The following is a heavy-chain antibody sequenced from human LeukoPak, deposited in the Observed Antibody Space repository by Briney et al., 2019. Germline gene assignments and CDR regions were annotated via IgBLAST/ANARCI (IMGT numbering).Heavy chain of an antibody. D-gene: IGHD6-19*01. J-gene: IGHJ4*02. Sequence: ASVKVSCKASGYTFTGYYMHWVRQAPGQGLEWMGWINPNSGGTNYAQKFQGRVTMTRDTSISTAYMELSRLRSDDTAVYYCAREGQWLVSAPTYWGQGTLVTVSS. CDR1: GYTFTGYY. CDR2: INPNSGGT. CDR3: AREGQWLVSAPTY. V-gene: IGHV1-2*02.